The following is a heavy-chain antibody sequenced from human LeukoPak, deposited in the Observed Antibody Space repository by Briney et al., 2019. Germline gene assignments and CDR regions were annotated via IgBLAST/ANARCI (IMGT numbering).Heavy chain of an antibody. D-gene: IGHD6-13*01. J-gene: IGHJ3*02. CDR3: AKVGGILRAFDI. CDR1: RFTLDDYA. V-gene: IGHV3-9*01. CDR2: ISWNSGSI. Sequence: GRSLRLSCAASRFTLDDYAMHWVPQAPKKGLEWASGISWNSGSIGYADSVKGRFTISRDNAKSSLYLQMNSLRAEDTALYYCAKVGGILRAFDIWGQGTMVTVSS.